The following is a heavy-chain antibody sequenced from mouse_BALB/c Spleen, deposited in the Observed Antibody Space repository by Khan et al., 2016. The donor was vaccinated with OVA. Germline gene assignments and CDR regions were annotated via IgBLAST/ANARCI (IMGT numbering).Heavy chain of an antibody. Sequence: VQLQESGAELARPGASVKMSCKASGYTFTTYTMHWVKQRPGQGLEWIGYINPSNGYTNYNQKFKDKSTLTADKSSSKAYMQLRSRTSDYSAVYYCAREGAYYRSDGWFSYWGQGTLVTVSA. CDR2: INPSNGYT. J-gene: IGHJ3*01. CDR3: AREGAYYRSDGWFSY. V-gene: IGHV1-4*01. CDR1: GYTFTTYT. D-gene: IGHD2-14*01.